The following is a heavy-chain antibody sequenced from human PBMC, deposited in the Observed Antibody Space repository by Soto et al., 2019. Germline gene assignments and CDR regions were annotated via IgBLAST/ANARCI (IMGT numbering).Heavy chain of an antibody. V-gene: IGHV1-69*13. CDR1: GCTFSSYA. J-gene: IGHJ6*02. D-gene: IGHD3-22*01. CDR3: AGNGLSYYDSREYYYYGMDV. Sequence: GASVKVSFKASGCTFSSYAISWVRQAPGQGLEWMGGIIPIFDTTNYAQKFQGRVTITADESTSTAYMELSSLRSEDTAVYYCAGNGLSYYDSREYYYYGMDVWGQGTTVTVSS. CDR2: IIPIFDTT.